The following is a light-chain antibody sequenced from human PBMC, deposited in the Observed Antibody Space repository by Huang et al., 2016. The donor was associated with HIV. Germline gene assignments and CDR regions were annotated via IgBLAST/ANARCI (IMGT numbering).Light chain of an antibody. J-gene: IGKJ2*01. Sequence: EIVMTQSPATLFVSPGERATLSCRASQSISSNLAWYQQNPGQAPRVLIYGASTRASGVPARFSGAGSGTEFTLTISSLQSEDLAVYYCQQYDQWPPGYTFGQGTKL. CDR2: GAS. V-gene: IGKV3-15*01. CDR3: QQYDQWPPGYT. CDR1: QSISSN.